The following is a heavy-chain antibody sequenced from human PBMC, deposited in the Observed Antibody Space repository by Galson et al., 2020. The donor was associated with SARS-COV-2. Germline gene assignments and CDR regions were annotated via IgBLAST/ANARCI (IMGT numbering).Heavy chain of an antibody. CDR1: GYTFTSYY. CDR3: ARWRGYCSSTSCYEGYYYYMDV. Sequence: ASVKVSCKASGYTFTSYYINWVRQATGQGLEWMGWMNPNSGNTGYAQKFQGRVTMTRNTSISTAYMELSSLRSEDTAVYYCARWRGYCSSTSCYEGYYYYMDVWGKGTTVTVSS. D-gene: IGHD2-2*01. CDR2: MNPNSGNT. J-gene: IGHJ6*03. V-gene: IGHV1-8*01.